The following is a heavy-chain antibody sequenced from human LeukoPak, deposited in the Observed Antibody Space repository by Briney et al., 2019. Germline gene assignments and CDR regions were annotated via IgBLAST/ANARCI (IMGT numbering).Heavy chain of an antibody. CDR3: ASFYDFWSGPLLDY. Sequence: PGGSLRLSCAASGFTFSSYSMNWVRQAPGEGLEGVSSISSSSSYIYYADSVKGGFTISRDNAKNSLYLQMNSLRAEDTAVYYCASFYDFWSGPLLDYWGQGTLVTVSS. V-gene: IGHV3-21*01. D-gene: IGHD3-3*01. CDR2: ISSSSSYI. CDR1: GFTFSSYS. J-gene: IGHJ4*02.